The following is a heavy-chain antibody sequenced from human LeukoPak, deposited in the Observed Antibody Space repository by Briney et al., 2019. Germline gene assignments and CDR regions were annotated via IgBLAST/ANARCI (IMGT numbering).Heavy chain of an antibody. CDR3: ARDDCSSTSCSLGFDI. D-gene: IGHD2-2*01. Sequence: SETLSLTCTVSGGSISSYYWSWIRQPPGKGLGWIGYIYYSGSTNYNPSLKSRVTISVDTSKNQFSLKLSSVTAADTAVYYCARDDCSSTSCSLGFDIWGQGTMVTVSS. CDR2: IYYSGST. J-gene: IGHJ3*02. V-gene: IGHV4-59*01. CDR1: GGSISSYY.